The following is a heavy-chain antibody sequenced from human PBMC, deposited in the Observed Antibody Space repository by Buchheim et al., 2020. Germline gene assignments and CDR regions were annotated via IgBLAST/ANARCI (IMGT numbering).Heavy chain of an antibody. CDR3: AKVAVPQNSESCLDF. CDR1: GFTFSSYG. Sequence: EVQLLESGGGLVQPGGSLRLSCAVSGFTFSSYGMSWVRQAPGKGLEWVSTINFSGVYTYYADSVKDRFTISRDNSKNTLFLQMNSLRAEDTAVYFCAKVAVPQNSESCLDFWGQGTL. V-gene: IGHV3-23*01. D-gene: IGHD1-26*01. CDR2: INFSGVYT. J-gene: IGHJ4*02.